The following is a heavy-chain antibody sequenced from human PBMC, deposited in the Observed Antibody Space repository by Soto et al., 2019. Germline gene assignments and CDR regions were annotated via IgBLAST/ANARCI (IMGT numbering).Heavy chain of an antibody. V-gene: IGHV3-33*01. CDR2: IWDDGSNK. D-gene: IGHD2-15*01. Sequence: GGSLRLSCAASGFTFSSYGMHWVRQAPGKGLEWVAVIWDDGSNKYYADFVKGRLTISRDNSKNTLYLQMKSLKAEDTAVYYCARDLGIAATPPQSDGSIDYWGQGTLVTVSS. J-gene: IGHJ4*02. CDR3: ARDLGIAATPPQSDGSIDY. CDR1: GFTFSSYG.